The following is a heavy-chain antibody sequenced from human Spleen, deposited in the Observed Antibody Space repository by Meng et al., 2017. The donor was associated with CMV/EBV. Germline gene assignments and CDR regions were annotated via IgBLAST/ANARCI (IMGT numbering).Heavy chain of an antibody. Sequence: GESLKISCAASGFAFSNHAMTWVRQAPGKGLEWVSLLGGSGLNAYYADSVKGRFIISRDNSKNTMYVQMNSLRAEDTAVYYCTTEVCTATNCYTKGAFDIWGQGTMVTVSS. V-gene: IGHV3-23*01. J-gene: IGHJ3*02. CDR1: GFAFSNHA. D-gene: IGHD2-2*01. CDR2: LGGSGLNA. CDR3: TTEVCTATNCYTKGAFDI.